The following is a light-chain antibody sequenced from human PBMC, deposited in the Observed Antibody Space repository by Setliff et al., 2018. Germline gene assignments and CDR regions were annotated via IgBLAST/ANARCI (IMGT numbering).Light chain of an antibody. J-gene: IGLJ2*01. CDR2: AVS. Sequence: QSVLTQPASVSGSPGQSITISCSGSSSDVGGYPYVSWYQQHPGKVPKLMIYAVSKRPSGVSNRFSGSKSGNTASLTISGLQAEDEADYYCCSYVSSSILIFGGGTKSPS. CDR3: CSYVSSSILI. CDR1: SSDVGGYPY. V-gene: IGLV2-23*02.